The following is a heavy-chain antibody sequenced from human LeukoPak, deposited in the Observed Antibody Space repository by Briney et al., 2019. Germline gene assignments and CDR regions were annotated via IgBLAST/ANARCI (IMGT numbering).Heavy chain of an antibody. CDR2: MNPNSGNT. D-gene: IGHD2-15*01. CDR1: GYTFISYD. Sequence: GASVKVSFKAAGYTFISYDFNWVRQATGQGLEWMGWMNPNSGNTGYAQKLQGRVTMTRNTSIRTAYMELSSLRSEDTAVYYCAREDCSGGSCYSDWAYWGQGTLVTVSS. V-gene: IGHV1-8*01. J-gene: IGHJ4*02. CDR3: AREDCSGGSCYSDWAY.